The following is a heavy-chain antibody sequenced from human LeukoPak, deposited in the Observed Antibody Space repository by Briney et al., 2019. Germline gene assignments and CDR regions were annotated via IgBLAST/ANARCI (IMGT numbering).Heavy chain of an antibody. V-gene: IGHV4-34*01. CDR3: ARARGNPKRGYSYGSKDY. J-gene: IGHJ4*02. Sequence: PSETLFLTCAVYGGSFSGYYWSWIRQPPGKGLEWIGEINHSGSTNYNPSLKSRVTISVDTSKNQFSLKLSSVTAADTAVYYCARARGNPKRGYSYGSKDYWGQGTLVTVSS. CDR1: GGSFSGYY. CDR2: INHSGST. D-gene: IGHD5-18*01.